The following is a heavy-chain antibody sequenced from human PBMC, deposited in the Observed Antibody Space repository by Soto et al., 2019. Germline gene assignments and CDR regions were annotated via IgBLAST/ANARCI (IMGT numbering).Heavy chain of an antibody. CDR3: ARVLNYDILTGYYSPDAFDI. CDR2: ISAYNGNI. V-gene: IGHV1-18*01. J-gene: IGHJ3*02. D-gene: IGHD3-9*01. Sequence: QVQLVQSGAEVKKPGASVKVSCKASGYTFTSYGISWVRQAPGQGLEWMGWISAYNGNINYAQKLQGRVTMTTDTSTSTAYMELRSLRSDDTAVYYCARVLNYDILTGYYSPDAFDIWGQGTMVTVSS. CDR1: GYTFTSYG.